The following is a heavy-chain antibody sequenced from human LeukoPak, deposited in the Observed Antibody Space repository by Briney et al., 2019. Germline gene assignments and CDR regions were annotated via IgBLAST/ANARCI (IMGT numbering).Heavy chain of an antibody. CDR3: ARGPVAGPIDY. Sequence: SETLSLTCAVSGGSFSDYQWNWIRQSPGKGLEWIGEISHSGTTTYNPSLKSRVTISVDTSKNQFSLKLSSVTAADTAVYYCARGPVAGPIDYWGQGTLVTVSS. CDR2: ISHSGTT. CDR1: GGSFSDYQ. J-gene: IGHJ4*02. V-gene: IGHV4-34*01. D-gene: IGHD6-19*01.